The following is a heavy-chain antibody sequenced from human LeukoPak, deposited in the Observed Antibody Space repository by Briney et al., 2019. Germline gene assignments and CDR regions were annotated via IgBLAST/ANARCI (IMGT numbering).Heavy chain of an antibody. D-gene: IGHD3-10*01. CDR3: AKGLGYYYGSGSYYDY. J-gene: IGHJ4*02. V-gene: IGHV3-11*01. Sequence: KTGGSLRLSCAASGFTFSDYYMSWIRQAPGKGLEWVSYISSSGSTIYYADSVKGRFTISRDNSKNTLYLQMNSLRAEDTAVYYCAKGLGYYYGSGSYYDYWGQGTLVTVSS. CDR2: ISSSGSTI. CDR1: GFTFSDYY.